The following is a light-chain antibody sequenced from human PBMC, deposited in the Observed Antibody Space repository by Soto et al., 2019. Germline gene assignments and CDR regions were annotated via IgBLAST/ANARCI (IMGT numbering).Light chain of an antibody. CDR3: QQYSFLPRT. Sequence: EIVMAQSPATLSVSPGGRATLSCRASQSIGDTLAWYQQKPGQAPRLLIYGASTRATGIPDRFGGSGSGTDFTLTISRLEPEDFAVYYCQQYSFLPRTFGQGTKVDIK. J-gene: IGKJ1*01. V-gene: IGKV3D-15*02. CDR1: QSIGDT. CDR2: GAS.